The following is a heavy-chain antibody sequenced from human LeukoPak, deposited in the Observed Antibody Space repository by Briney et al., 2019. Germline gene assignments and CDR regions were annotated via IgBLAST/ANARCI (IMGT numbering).Heavy chain of an antibody. CDR3: ARSRTPFYYYGMHV. CDR2: VNPNSGGA. D-gene: IGHD1-1*01. CDR1: GYIFTDYY. J-gene: IGHJ6*02. V-gene: IGHV1-2*02. Sequence: ASVKVSCKASGYIFTDYYVHWIRQAPGQGLEWMGWVNPNSGGAHHAVKFQGTATRTRDTSISTVYMDLSSLNSDDTAIYYCARSRTPFYYYGMHVWGLGTSLTVSS.